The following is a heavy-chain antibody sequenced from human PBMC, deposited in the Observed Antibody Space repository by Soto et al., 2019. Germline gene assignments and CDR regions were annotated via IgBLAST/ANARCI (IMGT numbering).Heavy chain of an antibody. D-gene: IGHD2-15*01. CDR1: GYTFTSYY. CDR3: ARARIYCSGGSCLEFYYYYGMDV. J-gene: IGHJ6*02. V-gene: IGHV1-46*01. Sequence: ASVKVSCKASGYTFTSYYMHWVRQAPGQGLEWMGIINPSGGSTSYAQKFQGRVTMTRDTSTSTVYMELSSLRSEDTAVYYCARARIYCSGGSCLEFYYYYGMDVWGQGXTVTVYS. CDR2: INPSGGST.